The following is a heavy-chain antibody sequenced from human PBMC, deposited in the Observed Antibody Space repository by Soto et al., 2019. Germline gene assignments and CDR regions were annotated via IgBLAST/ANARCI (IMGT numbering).Heavy chain of an antibody. Sequence: SENLSLTCTVSGGSISSGDYYWSWIRQPPGKGLEWIGYIYYSGSTYYNPSLKSRVTISVDTSKNQFSLKLSSVTAADTAVYYCARDGGGGDPYHYYYGMDVWGPGTTLTV. CDR3: ARDGGGGDPYHYYYGMDV. CDR1: GGSISSGDYY. CDR2: IYYSGST. J-gene: IGHJ6*02. V-gene: IGHV4-30-4*01. D-gene: IGHD2-21*02.